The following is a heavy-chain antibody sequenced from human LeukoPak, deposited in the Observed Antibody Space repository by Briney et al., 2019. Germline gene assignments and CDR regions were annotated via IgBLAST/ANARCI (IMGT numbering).Heavy chain of an antibody. CDR1: GFTFSSNY. Sequence: GGSLRLSCAASGFTFSSNYMSWVRQAPGKGREWVSVIYSGGSTYYADSVKGRFTISRDNSKNTLYLQMNSLKAEDTAVYYCAREEDTAMAFDYWGQGTLVTVSS. CDR3: AREEDTAMAFDY. CDR2: IYSGGST. D-gene: IGHD5-18*01. V-gene: IGHV3-53*01. J-gene: IGHJ4*02.